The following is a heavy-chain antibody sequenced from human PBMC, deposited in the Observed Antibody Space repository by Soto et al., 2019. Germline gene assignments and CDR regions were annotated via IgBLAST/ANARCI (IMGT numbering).Heavy chain of an antibody. D-gene: IGHD2-8*01. CDR1: GFTFSSYA. V-gene: IGHV3-23*01. J-gene: IGHJ4*02. Sequence: EVQMLESGGGLVQPGGSRRLSCAASGFTFSSYAMSWIRQAPGKGLEWVSAISGSDGSTFYADSVKGRFTISRDDSKNTLYLQMNSLRAEDTAVYHCAKGPGMYSDFDCWGQGTLVTVSS. CDR3: AKGPGMYSDFDC. CDR2: ISGSDGST.